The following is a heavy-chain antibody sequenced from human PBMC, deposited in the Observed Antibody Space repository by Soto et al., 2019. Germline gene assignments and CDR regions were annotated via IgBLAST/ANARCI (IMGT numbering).Heavy chain of an antibody. CDR3: VKTDGGSGWGGDL. Sequence: PGGSLRLSCAAAGFSFGNYGMHWVRQAPGEGLEGVALISHDAKNAYYADSVQGRFTISRDNSKRMLYLQMNSLRPEDSGIYYCVKTDGGSGWGGDLWGQGTPVTVSS. CDR1: GFSFGNYG. V-gene: IGHV3-30*18. CDR2: ISHDAKNA. D-gene: IGHD6-19*01. J-gene: IGHJ5*02.